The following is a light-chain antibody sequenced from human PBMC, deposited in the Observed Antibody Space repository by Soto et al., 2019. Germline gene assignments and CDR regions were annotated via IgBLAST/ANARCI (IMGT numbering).Light chain of an antibody. J-gene: IGKJ1*01. CDR2: GAS. V-gene: IGKV3-20*01. CDR3: QEYGRSPWT. Sequence: EIVMTQSPATLSVSPGERATLSCRASQSVRNNLAWYQQKPGQAPRLLIYGASSRATGIPDRFSGSGSGADFTLTISRLEPEDFAVYYCQEYGRSPWTFGQGTKVDIK. CDR1: QSVRNN.